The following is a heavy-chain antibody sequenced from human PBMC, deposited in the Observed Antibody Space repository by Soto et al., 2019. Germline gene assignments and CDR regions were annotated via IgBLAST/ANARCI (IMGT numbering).Heavy chain of an antibody. Sequence: SETLSLTCTVSGGSISSYYWSWIRQPPGKGLEWIGYIYYSGSTNYNPSLKSRVTISVDTSKNQFSLKLSSVTAADTAVYYCARAQSAGTGYLYYYYGMDVWGQGTTVTVS. CDR1: GGSISSYY. J-gene: IGHJ6*02. V-gene: IGHV4-59*01. D-gene: IGHD6-13*01. CDR3: ARAQSAGTGYLYYYYGMDV. CDR2: IYYSGST.